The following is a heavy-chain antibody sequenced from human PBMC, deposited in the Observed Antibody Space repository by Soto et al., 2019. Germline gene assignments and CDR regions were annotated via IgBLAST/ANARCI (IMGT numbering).Heavy chain of an antibody. V-gene: IGHV4-30-4*01. D-gene: IGHD1-26*01. CDR1: GGSISSGDYY. CDR3: AREGGIVGATTVDY. CDR2: IYYSGST. Sequence: QVQLQESGPGLVKPSQTLSLTCTVSGGSISSGDYYWSWIRQPPGKGLEWIGNIYYSGSTYYNPSRKSRGTISGDTSKNQFSPKLSSVTAADTAVYYCAREGGIVGATTVDYWGQGTLVTVSS. J-gene: IGHJ4*02.